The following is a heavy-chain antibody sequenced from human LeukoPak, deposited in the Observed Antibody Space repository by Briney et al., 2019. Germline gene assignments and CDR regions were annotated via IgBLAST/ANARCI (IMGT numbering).Heavy chain of an antibody. CDR2: FDPEDGET. Sequence: GASVKVSCKVSGYTLTELSMHWVRQAPGKGLEWMGGFDPEDGETIYAQKFQGRVTMTEDTSTDTAHMELSSLRSEDTAVYYCATDGRAGTGYFDYWGQGTLVTVSS. CDR3: ATDGRAGTGYFDY. V-gene: IGHV1-24*01. J-gene: IGHJ4*02. D-gene: IGHD6-13*01. CDR1: GYTLTELS.